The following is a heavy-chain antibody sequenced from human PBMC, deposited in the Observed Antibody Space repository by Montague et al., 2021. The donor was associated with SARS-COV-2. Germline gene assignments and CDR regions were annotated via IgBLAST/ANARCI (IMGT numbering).Heavy chain of an antibody. D-gene: IGHD2-8*02. J-gene: IGHJ3*02. Sequence: SETLSLTCTVSGGSISSYYWSWIRQPPGKGLEWIGYIYYSGSTNYNPSLKSRVTISLDTSKNQFSLKLNSVTAADTAVYYCARGKSGPDGFDIWGQGTMVTVSS. CDR1: GGSISSYY. CDR2: IYYSGST. V-gene: IGHV4-59*01. CDR3: ARGKSGPDGFDI.